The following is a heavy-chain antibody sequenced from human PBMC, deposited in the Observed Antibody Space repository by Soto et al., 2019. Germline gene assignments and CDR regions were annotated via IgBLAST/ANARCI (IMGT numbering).Heavy chain of an antibody. CDR3: AKSPLYMTTEKKEFDY. J-gene: IGHJ4*02. CDR1: GFTFSSYA. Sequence: GGSLRLSCAASGFTFSSYAMSWVRQAPGKGLEWVSAISGSGGSTYYADSVKGRFTISRDNSKNTLYLQMNSLRAEDTAVYYCAKSPLYMTTEKKEFDYWGQGTLVTVSS. CDR2: ISGSGGST. D-gene: IGHD4-17*01. V-gene: IGHV3-23*01.